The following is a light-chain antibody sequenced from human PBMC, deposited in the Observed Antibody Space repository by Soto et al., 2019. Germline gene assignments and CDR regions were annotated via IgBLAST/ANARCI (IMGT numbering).Light chain of an antibody. Sequence: EIVLTQSPGTLSLSPGERATLSCRASQSVSSSYLAWYQQKPGQAPRLLIYGANNRATGISDRFSGSGSGTDFTLTISRLESDDFEVYYCQQHGSSPLTFGGGTKVDIX. J-gene: IGKJ4*01. CDR2: GAN. CDR1: QSVSSSY. V-gene: IGKV3-20*01. CDR3: QQHGSSPLT.